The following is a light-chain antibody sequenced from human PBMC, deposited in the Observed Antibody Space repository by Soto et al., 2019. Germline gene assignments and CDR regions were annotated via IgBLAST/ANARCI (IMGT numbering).Light chain of an antibody. V-gene: IGKV3-15*01. CDR1: QSVSRN. Sequence: EIVMTQSPATLSVSPGERATLSCRASQSVSRNLAWYQQKPGQTPKLLIYVASTRATGIPARFSGSGSGTEFTLTISCLQSEEFAVYYWQQYTVWPLTFGGPTQVEF. CDR3: QQYTVWPLT. CDR2: VAS. J-gene: IGKJ4*01.